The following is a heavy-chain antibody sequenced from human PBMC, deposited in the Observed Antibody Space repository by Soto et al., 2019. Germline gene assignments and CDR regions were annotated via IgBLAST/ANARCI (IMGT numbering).Heavy chain of an antibody. CDR2: IWYDGSNT. J-gene: IGHJ6*02. CDR3: ARDVYYYGTDV. V-gene: IGHV3-33*01. Sequence: PWGSLRLSCAASGFTFSSYGMHWGRQAPGKGLELVAVIWYDGSNTYYADSVKGRFTISRDNSKNTLYLQMNSLRAEDTAVYYCARDVYYYGTDVWGQGTTVTVSS. CDR1: GFTFSSYG.